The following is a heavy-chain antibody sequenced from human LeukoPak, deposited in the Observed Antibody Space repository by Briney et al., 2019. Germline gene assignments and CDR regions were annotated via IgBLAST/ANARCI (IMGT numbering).Heavy chain of an antibody. Sequence: ASVKVSCKASGYTFTSYDINWVRQATGQGLEWMGWMNPNSGNTGYAQKFQGRVTMTRNTSISTAYMELSSLRSEDTAVYYCARDGSGSYGDYYYGMDVWGQGTTVTVSS. V-gene: IGHV1-8*01. CDR1: GYTFTSYD. J-gene: IGHJ6*02. CDR3: ARDGSGSYGDYYYGMDV. CDR2: MNPNSGNT. D-gene: IGHD3-10*01.